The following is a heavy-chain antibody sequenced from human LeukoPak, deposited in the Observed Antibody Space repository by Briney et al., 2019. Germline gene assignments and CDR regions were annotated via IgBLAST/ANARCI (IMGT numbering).Heavy chain of an antibody. V-gene: IGHV4-39*07. CDR3: ARDNYLSWFDP. CDR1: GGSISSSSYY. D-gene: IGHD5-24*01. Sequence: PSETLSLTCTVSGGSISSSSYYWGWIRQPPGKGLEWIGSIYYSGSTYYNPSLKSRVTISVDRSKNQFSLKLSSVTAADTAVYYCARDNYLSWFDPWGQGTLVTVSS. J-gene: IGHJ5*02. CDR2: IYYSGST.